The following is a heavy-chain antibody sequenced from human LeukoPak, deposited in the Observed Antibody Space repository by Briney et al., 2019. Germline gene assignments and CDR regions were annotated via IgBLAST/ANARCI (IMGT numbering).Heavy chain of an antibody. CDR1: GFTFSSYG. CDR3: AKDCLVAAAGIAYFDY. V-gene: IGHV3-30*02. D-gene: IGHD6-13*01. Sequence: PGGSLRLSCAASGFTFSSYGMHWVRQAPGKGLEWVAFIRYDGSNKYYADSVKGRFTISRDNSKNTLYLQMNSLRAEDTAVYYCAKDCLVAAAGIAYFDYWGQGTLVTGSS. CDR2: IRYDGSNK. J-gene: IGHJ4*02.